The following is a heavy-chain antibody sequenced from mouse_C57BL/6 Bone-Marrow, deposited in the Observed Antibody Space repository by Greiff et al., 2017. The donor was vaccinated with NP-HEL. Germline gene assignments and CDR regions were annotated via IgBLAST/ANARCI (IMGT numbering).Heavy chain of an antibody. V-gene: IGHV5-4*01. CDR2: ISDGGSYT. Sequence: EVKVEESGGGLVKPGGSLKLSCAASGFTFSSYAMSWVRQTPEKRLEWVATISDGGSYTYYPDNVKGRFTISRDNAKNNLYLQMSHLKSEDTAMYYCAREDYETDYWGQGTTLTVSS. D-gene: IGHD2-4*01. CDR3: AREDYETDY. CDR1: GFTFSSYA. J-gene: IGHJ2*01.